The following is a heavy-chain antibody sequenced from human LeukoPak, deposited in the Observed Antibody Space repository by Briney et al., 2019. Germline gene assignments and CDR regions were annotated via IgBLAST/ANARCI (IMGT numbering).Heavy chain of an antibody. J-gene: IGHJ4*02. D-gene: IGHD3-3*01. V-gene: IGHV3-15*01. CDR3: STRIWSGYYRSMPVDY. CDR1: GFTFSNTW. Sequence: GGSLRLSCAASGFTFSNTWMSWVRQAPGKGLEWVGRIKSKTDGGTTDYAAPVKGRFSISRDDSKNTLYLQMNSLKTEDTAVYYCSTRIWSGYYRSMPVDYWGQGTLVTVSS. CDR2: IKSKTDGGTT.